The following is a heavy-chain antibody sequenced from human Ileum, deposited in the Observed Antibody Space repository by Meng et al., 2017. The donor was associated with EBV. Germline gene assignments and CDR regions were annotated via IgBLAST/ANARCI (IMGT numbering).Heavy chain of an antibody. V-gene: IGHV4-4*02. CDR1: GGSFSGSNW. CDR2: RSDSGIT. CDR3: AKNGEKYFEY. Sequence: QGPPQASAPGPLNPSWSLAVTCAGRGGSFSGSNWWSWVRRSPEKGLEWIGERSDSGITHYNPSLKSRVTISADKSNNQFSLKLTSVTSADTAVYFCAKNGEKYFEYWGQGTLVTVSS. J-gene: IGHJ4*02.